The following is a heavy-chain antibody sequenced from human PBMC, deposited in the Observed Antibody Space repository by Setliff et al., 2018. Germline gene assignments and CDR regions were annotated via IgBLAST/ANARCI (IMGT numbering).Heavy chain of an antibody. D-gene: IGHD2-15*01. Sequence: SETLSLTCTVSGDSISRYYWSWIRQPPGKGLEWIGYIQNGGNTKYNPSLGSRITMSVDTSKNQFSLKLTSVTAADTAVYYCAREPTHTGHYYLDLWGKGTTVTVSS. V-gene: IGHV4-4*08. CDR2: IQNGGNT. CDR3: AREPTHTGHYYLDL. J-gene: IGHJ6*03. CDR1: GDSISRYY.